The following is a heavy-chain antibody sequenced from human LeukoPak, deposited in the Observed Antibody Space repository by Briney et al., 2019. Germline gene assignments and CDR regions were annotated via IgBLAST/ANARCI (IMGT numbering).Heavy chain of an antibody. D-gene: IGHD2-2*03. CDR1: GGTFSSYA. CDR3: ARDMDIVVVPAAKAGSFSRNWFDP. V-gene: IGHV1-69*05. J-gene: IGHJ5*02. CDR2: IIHLFGTA. Sequence: SVKVSCKASGGTFSSYAISWVRQAPGQGLEWMGGIIHLFGTANYAQRFQGRVKITTDESTSTAYMELSSLRSEDTAVYYCARDMDIVVVPAAKAGSFSRNWFDPWGQGTLVTVSS.